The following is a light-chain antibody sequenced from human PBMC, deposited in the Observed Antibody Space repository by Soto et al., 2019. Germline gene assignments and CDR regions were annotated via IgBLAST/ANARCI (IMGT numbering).Light chain of an antibody. J-gene: IGKJ4*01. V-gene: IGKV3-15*01. CDR3: QQYNNWPPVT. CDR2: GAS. CDR1: QSVSSN. Sequence: EIVMTQSPATLSVSPGARATLSCRASQSVSSNLAWYQQKTGQAPRLLIYGASTRATGIPARFSGSGSGTEFTLTISSLQSEDFAVYYWQQYNNWPPVTFGGGTKVEIK.